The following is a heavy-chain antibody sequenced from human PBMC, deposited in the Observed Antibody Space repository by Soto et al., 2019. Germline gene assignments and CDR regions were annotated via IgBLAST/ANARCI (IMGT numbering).Heavy chain of an antibody. V-gene: IGHV4-39*01. CDR3: ARHWSLWFGSDPPKYFDY. CDR2: IYYSGST. CDR1: GGSISSSSYY. J-gene: IGHJ4*02. D-gene: IGHD3-10*01. Sequence: QLQLQESGPGLVKPSETLSLTCTVSGGSISSSSYYWGWIRQPPGKGLEWIGSIYYSGSTYYNPSLTSRVTIPVDTSKNHFSLKLSSVTAADTAVYYCARHWSLWFGSDPPKYFDYWGQGTLVTVSS.